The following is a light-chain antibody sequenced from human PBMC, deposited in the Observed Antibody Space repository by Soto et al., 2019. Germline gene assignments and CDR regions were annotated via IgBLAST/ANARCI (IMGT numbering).Light chain of an antibody. J-gene: IGKJ1*01. Sequence: DIQMAQSPSSLSASIGDRVTITCRASQGISEYLAWYQQRPGNAPNLLIYGASILQAGVPSGFSGSGSGTHFTLTISSLQPEDVATYYCHSYNSIPRTFGQGTTVEIK. V-gene: IGKV1-27*01. CDR3: HSYNSIPRT. CDR1: QGISEY. CDR2: GAS.